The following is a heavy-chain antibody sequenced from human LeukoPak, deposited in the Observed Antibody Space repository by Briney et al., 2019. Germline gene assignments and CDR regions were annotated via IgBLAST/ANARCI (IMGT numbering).Heavy chain of an antibody. D-gene: IGHD3-10*01. V-gene: IGHV1-2*02. J-gene: IGHJ4*02. Sequence: ASVKVSCKASGYTFTGYYMHWVRQAPGQGLEWMGWIDPNSGGTNSAHQGRVTMTRDTSISTAYMELSRLRSDDTAVYYCARESSFGEFPDYWGQGTLVTVSS. CDR3: ARESSFGEFPDY. CDR1: GYTFTGYY. CDR2: IDPNSGGT.